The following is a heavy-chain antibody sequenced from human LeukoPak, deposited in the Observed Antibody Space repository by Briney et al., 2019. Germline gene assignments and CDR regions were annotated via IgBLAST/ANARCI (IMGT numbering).Heavy chain of an antibody. CDR2: ISGSGGST. J-gene: IGHJ4*02. CDR1: GFTFSSYA. V-gene: IGHV3-23*01. D-gene: IGHD2-2*01. CDR3: AKWRVYQLLGYYFDY. Sequence: GGSLRLSCAASGFTFSSYAMSWVRQAPGKGLEWVSAISGSGGSTYYADSVKGRFTISSDNSKNTLYLQMNSLRAEDTAVYYCAKWRVYQLLGYYFDYWGQGTLVTVSS.